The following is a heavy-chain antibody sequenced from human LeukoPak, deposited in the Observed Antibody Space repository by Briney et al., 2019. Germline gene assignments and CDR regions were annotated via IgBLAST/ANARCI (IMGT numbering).Heavy chain of an antibody. CDR1: GYAFTGYY. V-gene: IGHV1-2*02. J-gene: IGHJ4*02. D-gene: IGHD1-26*01. Sequence: ASVKVSCKASGYAFTGYYMHWVRQAPGQGLEWMGWINPNSGGTNYAQKFQGRVTMTRDTSISTAYLELTWLRPDDTAVFYCARGGFNEWEINKYWGQGTLVTVSS. CDR2: INPNSGGT. CDR3: ARGGFNEWEINKY.